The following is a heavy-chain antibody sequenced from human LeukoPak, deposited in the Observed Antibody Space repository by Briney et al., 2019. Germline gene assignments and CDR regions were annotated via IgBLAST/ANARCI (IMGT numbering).Heavy chain of an antibody. CDR2: INPSGAST. CDR1: GYTFTSYY. CDR3: ARGKLVAKEYSSSSGFDY. J-gene: IGHJ4*02. V-gene: IGHV1-46*01. Sequence: ASVKVSCKASGYTFTSYYMHWVRQAPGQGLEWMGIINPSGASTSYAQKFQGRVTMTRDTSTSTDYMELSSLRSEDTAVYSCARGKLVAKEYSSSSGFDYWGQGTLVTVSS. D-gene: IGHD6-6*01.